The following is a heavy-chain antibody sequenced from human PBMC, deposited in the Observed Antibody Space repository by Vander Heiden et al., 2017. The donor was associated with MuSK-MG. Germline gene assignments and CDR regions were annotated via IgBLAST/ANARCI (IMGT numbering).Heavy chain of an antibody. D-gene: IGHD3-10*01. CDR1: GSTFRDYA. Sequence: EVQLVESGGGLVQPGGSLKLSCAASGSTFRDYARHWVRQASGKGLEWIGRIRTKPNNYATAYAASLKGRFTISRDDSKDTAYLQMSSLRTEDTAVYYCTLRVEGTDYWGQGTLVTVSS. J-gene: IGHJ4*02. V-gene: IGHV3-73*02. CDR2: IRTKPNNYAT. CDR3: TLRVEGTDY.